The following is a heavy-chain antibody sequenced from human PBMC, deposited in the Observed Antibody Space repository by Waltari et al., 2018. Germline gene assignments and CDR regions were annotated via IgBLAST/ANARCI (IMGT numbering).Heavy chain of an antibody. CDR3: ARVLKLGGRLLLPGY. V-gene: IGHV1-2*02. Sequence: QVQLVQSGAEVKKPGASVTVSCQASGYTFTGYYMHWVRPAPGQGLEWIGWINPNSGGTNYAQKFQGRVTISRDNSKNTLYLQMNSLRAEDTAVYYCARVLKLGGRLLLPGYWGQGTLVTVSS. D-gene: IGHD2-15*01. CDR1: GYTFTGYY. CDR2: INPNSGGT. J-gene: IGHJ4*02.